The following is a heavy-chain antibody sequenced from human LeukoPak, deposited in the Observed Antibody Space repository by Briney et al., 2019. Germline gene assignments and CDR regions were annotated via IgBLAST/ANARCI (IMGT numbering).Heavy chain of an antibody. D-gene: IGHD2-2*02. J-gene: IGHJ5*02. CDR3: ARLVVPAAIEVNWFDP. CDR1: GGTFSSYA. CDR2: IIPIFGTA. Sequence: ASVKVSCKASGGTFSSYAISWVRQAPGQGLEWMGGIIPIFGTANYAQKFQGRVTITTDVSTSTAYMELSSLRSEDTAVYYCARLVVPAAIEVNWFDPWGQGTLVTVSS. V-gene: IGHV1-69*05.